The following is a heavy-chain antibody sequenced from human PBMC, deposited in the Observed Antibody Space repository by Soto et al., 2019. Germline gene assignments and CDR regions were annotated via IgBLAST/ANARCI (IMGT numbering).Heavy chain of an antibody. D-gene: IGHD7-27*01. CDR1: GFTFSSYE. CDR3: ARANTWGFDS. J-gene: IGHJ4*02. V-gene: IGHV3-48*03. CDR2: ISSSGSTI. Sequence: EVQLVESGGGLVQPGGSLRLSCAASGFTFSSYEMNWVRQAPGKGLEWVSYISSSGSTIYYADSVKGRFTISRDNAKNSLYLQMNSLRAEDTAVYYCARANTWGFDSWGQGTLVTVSS.